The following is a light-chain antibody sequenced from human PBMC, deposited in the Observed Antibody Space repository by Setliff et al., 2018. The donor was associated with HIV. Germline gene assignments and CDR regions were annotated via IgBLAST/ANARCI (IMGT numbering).Light chain of an antibody. V-gene: IGLV2-23*01. CDR2: EGS. Sequence: QSSLAQPASVSGSPGQSITISCTGTSSDVGSYNLVSWYQQHPGKAPELMIYEGSNRPSGVSNRFSASKSGNTASLTISGLQAEDEADYYCCSYAGGRNPYVFGTGTKVTVL. CDR3: CSYAGGRNPYV. CDR1: SSDVGSYNL. J-gene: IGLJ1*01.